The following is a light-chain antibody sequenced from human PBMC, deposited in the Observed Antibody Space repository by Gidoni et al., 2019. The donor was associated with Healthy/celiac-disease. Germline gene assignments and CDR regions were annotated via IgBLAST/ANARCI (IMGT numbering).Light chain of an antibody. V-gene: IGKV3-20*01. J-gene: IGKJ2*01. CDR2: GAS. CDR3: QQYGSSPMYT. Sequence: EIVLTQSPGTLSLSPGERATLSCRASQSVSSSYLAWYQQKPGQAPRLLIYGASSRATGIPDRCSGSGSGTEFTLTISRLEPEDFAVYYCQQYGSSPMYTFGQGTKLEIK. CDR1: QSVSSSY.